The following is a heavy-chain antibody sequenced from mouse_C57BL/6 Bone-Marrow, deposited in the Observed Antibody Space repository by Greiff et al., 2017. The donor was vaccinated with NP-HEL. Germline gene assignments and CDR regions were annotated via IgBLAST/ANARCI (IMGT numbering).Heavy chain of an antibody. V-gene: IGHV14-4*01. Sequence: VQLQQSGAELVRPGASVKLSCTASGFNIKDDYMHWVKQRPEQGLEWIGWIDPENGDTEYASKFQGKATITADTSSNTAYLQLSSLTSEDTAVYYCTTCYYTSFAYGGQETLVTVSA. J-gene: IGHJ3*01. CDR3: TTCYYTSFAY. CDR2: IDPENGDT. D-gene: IGHD2-3*01. CDR1: GFNIKDDY.